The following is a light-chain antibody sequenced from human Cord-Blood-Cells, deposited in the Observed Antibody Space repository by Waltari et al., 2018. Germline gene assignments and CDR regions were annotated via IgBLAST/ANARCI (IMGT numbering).Light chain of an antibody. CDR2: ENN. Sequence: QSVLTQPPSVSAAPGQKVTISCSGSSSNIGNNYVSWYQQLPGTAPKLLIYENNKRPSGTPDRFSGSKSGTSATLGITGLQTGDEADYYCGTWDSSLSAYVVFGGGTKLTVL. J-gene: IGLJ2*01. CDR1: SSNIGNNY. CDR3: GTWDSSLSAYVV. V-gene: IGLV1-51*02.